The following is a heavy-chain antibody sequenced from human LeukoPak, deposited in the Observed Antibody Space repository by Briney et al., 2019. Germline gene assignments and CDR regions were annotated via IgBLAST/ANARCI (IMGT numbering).Heavy chain of an antibody. D-gene: IGHD3-22*01. Sequence: GGSLRLSCAASGFTFSSYAMSWVRQAPGKGLEWVSAISGSGGSTYYADSVKGRFTVSRDNSKNTLYLQMNSLRAEDTAVYYCATPDNSGYPSRYYFDYWGQGTLVTVSS. CDR1: GFTFSSYA. CDR3: ATPDNSGYPSRYYFDY. J-gene: IGHJ4*02. V-gene: IGHV3-23*01. CDR2: ISGSGGST.